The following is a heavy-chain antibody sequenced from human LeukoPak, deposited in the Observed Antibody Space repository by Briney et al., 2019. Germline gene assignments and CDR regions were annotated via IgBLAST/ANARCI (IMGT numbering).Heavy chain of an antibody. V-gene: IGHV3-21*01. CDR1: GFTLSSYT. J-gene: IGHJ4*02. CDR3: ARDRTTVTTFDY. D-gene: IGHD4-17*01. CDR2: ISSSSSYI. Sequence: GGSLRLSCAASGFTLSSYTMNWVRQAPGKGLEWVSSISSSSSYIYYADSVKARFTISRDNAKNSLYLQVNSLRAEDTAVYYCARDRTTVTTFDYWGQGTLVTVSS.